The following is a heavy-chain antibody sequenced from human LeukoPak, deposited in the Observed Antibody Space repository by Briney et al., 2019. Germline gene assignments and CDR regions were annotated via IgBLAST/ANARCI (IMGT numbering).Heavy chain of an antibody. V-gene: IGHV4-34*01. Sequence: PSETLSLTCTVSGGSISSYYWSWIRQPPGKGLEWIGEINHSGSTNYNPSLKSRVTISVDTSKNQFSLKLSSVTAADTAVYYCARGIAVAGLSFDYWGQGTLVTVSS. CDR2: INHSGST. CDR3: ARGIAVAGLSFDY. D-gene: IGHD6-19*01. J-gene: IGHJ4*02. CDR1: GGSISSYY.